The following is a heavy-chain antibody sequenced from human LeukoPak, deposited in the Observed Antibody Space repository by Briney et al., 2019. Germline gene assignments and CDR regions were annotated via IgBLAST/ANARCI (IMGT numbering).Heavy chain of an antibody. V-gene: IGHV3-74*01. CDR2: INSDGSST. J-gene: IGHJ6*02. D-gene: IGHD1-26*01. CDR3: ARAAPNSGSYYYYYYDMDV. CDR1: GFTFSSYW. Sequence: GGSLRLSCAASGFTFSSYWMHWVRQAPGKGLVWVSRINSDGSSTSYADSVKGRFTICRDNAKNTLYLQMNSLRAEDTAVYYCARAAPNSGSYYYYYYDMDVWGQGTTVTVSS.